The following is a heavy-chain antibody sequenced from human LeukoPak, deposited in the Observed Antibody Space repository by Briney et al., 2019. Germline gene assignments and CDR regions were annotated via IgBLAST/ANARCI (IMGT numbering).Heavy chain of an antibody. V-gene: IGHV1-8*02. CDR3: VRLSSHYGDYKVDP. D-gene: IGHD4-17*01. CDR2: INPHSGKT. J-gene: IGHJ5*02. CDR1: GYTFTGYY. Sequence: ASVKVSCKASGYTFTGYYMHWVRQATGQGLEWMGWINPHSGKTGYAQKFQGRVTMTTDTSASTAYMELSSLRSEGTAVYYCVRLSSHYGDYKVDPWGQGTLVTVSS.